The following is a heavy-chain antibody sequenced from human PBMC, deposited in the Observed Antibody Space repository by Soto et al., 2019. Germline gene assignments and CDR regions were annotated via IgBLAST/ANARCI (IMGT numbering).Heavy chain of an antibody. V-gene: IGHV4-59*01. CDR3: ASGYSGYPFDY. Sequence: SETLSLTCTVSGGSISSYYWSWIRRPPGKGLEWIGYIYYSGSTNYNPSLKSRVTISVDTSKNQFSLKLSSVTAADTAVYYCASGYSGYPFDYWGQGTLVTVSS. J-gene: IGHJ4*02. CDR2: IYYSGST. D-gene: IGHD5-12*01. CDR1: GGSISSYY.